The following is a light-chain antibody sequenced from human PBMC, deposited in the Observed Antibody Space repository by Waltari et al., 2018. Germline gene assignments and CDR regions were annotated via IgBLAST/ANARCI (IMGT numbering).Light chain of an antibody. J-gene: IGLJ3*02. CDR3: SSYIGTNNWV. CDR1: SSDFGSYNY. V-gene: IGLV2-8*01. CDR2: ETD. Sequence: QSALTQFPSASGSPGQSVTISCTGTSSDFGSYNYVPWYQHHPGKAPKLMIYETDKRPSGVPDRFSGSMSGNTASLTVSGLQAEDEADYYCSSYIGTNNWVFGGGTKLTVL.